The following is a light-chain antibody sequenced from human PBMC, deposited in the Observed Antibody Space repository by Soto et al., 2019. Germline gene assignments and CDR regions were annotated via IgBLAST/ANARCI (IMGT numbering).Light chain of an antibody. CDR3: SSHSGIINVV. CDR2: EVT. V-gene: IGLV2-8*01. J-gene: IGLJ3*02. Sequence: QSALTQPPSASGSPGQSVTISCTGTSSDVGGYNYVSWYQQHPGKAPKLIIYEVTKRPSGVPDRFSGSKSGNTASLTVSGLLAEDEADYYCSSHSGIINVVFGGGTKVTFL. CDR1: SSDVGGYNY.